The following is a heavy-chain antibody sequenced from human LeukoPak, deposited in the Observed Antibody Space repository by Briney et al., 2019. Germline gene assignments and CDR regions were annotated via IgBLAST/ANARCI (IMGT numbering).Heavy chain of an antibody. CDR2: ISSSSSYI. D-gene: IGHD3-22*01. Sequence: GGSLRLSCAASGFTFSSYSMNWVGQPPGKGLEWVSSISSSSSYIYYADSVKGRFTISRDNAKNSLYLQMNSLRAEDTAVYYCARDRTYDSSGYYAYWGQGTLVTVSS. CDR1: GFTFSSYS. V-gene: IGHV3-21*01. J-gene: IGHJ4*02. CDR3: ARDRTYDSSGYYAY.